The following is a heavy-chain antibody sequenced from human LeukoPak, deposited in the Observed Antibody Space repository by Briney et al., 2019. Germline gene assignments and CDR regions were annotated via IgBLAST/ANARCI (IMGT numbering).Heavy chain of an antibody. D-gene: IGHD3-22*01. CDR1: GFTFSSYA. CDR3: AQSQGYYSDSSGYS. J-gene: IGHJ5*02. Sequence: GGSLRLSCAAAGFTFSSYAMSWVRQAPGKGLEWVSAISGSGGSTYYADSVKGRFTISRDNSKNTLYLQMNGLRAEDTAVYYCAQSQGYYSDSSGYSWGQGTLVTVSS. V-gene: IGHV3-23*01. CDR2: ISGSGGST.